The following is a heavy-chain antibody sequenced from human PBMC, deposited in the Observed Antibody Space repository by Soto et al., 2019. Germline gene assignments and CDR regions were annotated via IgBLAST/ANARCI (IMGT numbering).Heavy chain of an antibody. J-gene: IGHJ3*02. Sequence: EVQLVESGGGLVQPGRSLRLSCAASGFTFDDYAMHWVRQAPGKGLEWVSGISWNSGSIDYADSVKGRFTISRDNAKNSLYLQMNSLRAEDTALYYCAKGEYSSSWDAFDIWGQGTMVTVSS. CDR3: AKGEYSSSWDAFDI. D-gene: IGHD6-13*01. V-gene: IGHV3-9*01. CDR2: ISWNSGSI. CDR1: GFTFDDYA.